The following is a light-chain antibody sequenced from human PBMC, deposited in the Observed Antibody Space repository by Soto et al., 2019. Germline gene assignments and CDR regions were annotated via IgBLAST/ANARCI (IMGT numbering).Light chain of an antibody. J-gene: IGKJ1*01. CDR1: QTLLRGY. V-gene: IGKV3D-20*01. Sequence: EIILTQSPATLSFLPGETATLSCVASQTLLRGYLAWYQQRPGLPPRLIIYDVSKRATDIPDRFSGSGSGTDFTLSITRVEPEDFAVYYCQNYDGSWTFGQGTKVDIK. CDR3: QNYDGSWT. CDR2: DVS.